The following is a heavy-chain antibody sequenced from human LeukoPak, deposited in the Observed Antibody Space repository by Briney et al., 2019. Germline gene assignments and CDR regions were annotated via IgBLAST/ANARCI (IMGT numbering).Heavy chain of an antibody. D-gene: IGHD2-21*02. V-gene: IGHV4-34*01. Sequence: SETLSLTCAVYGGSFSGYYWGWIRQPPGKGLEWIGEINHSGSTNYNPSLKSRVTISVDTSKNQFSLKLSSVTAADTAVYYCATCGGDCYSWFDYWGQGTLVTVSS. CDR3: ATCGGDCYSWFDY. J-gene: IGHJ4*02. CDR1: GGSFSGYY. CDR2: INHSGST.